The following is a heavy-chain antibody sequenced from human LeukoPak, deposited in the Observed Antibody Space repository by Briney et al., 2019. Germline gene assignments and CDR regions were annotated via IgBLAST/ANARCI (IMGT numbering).Heavy chain of an antibody. CDR1: GYTFIRYY. V-gene: IGHV1-46*01. CDR2: VNPSGDST. CDR3: AREWENDSSASFDY. J-gene: IGHJ4*02. Sequence: ASVMVSCKASGYTFIRYYIHWVRQAPGQGLEWMGIVNPSGDSTNYAQKFQGRVTMTRDTSTSTVYMELSSLRSEDTAVYYCAREWENDSSASFDYWGQGTLVTVSS. D-gene: IGHD3-22*01.